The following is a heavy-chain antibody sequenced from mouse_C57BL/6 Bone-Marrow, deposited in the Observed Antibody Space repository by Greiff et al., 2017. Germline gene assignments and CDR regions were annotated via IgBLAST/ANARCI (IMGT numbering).Heavy chain of an antibody. D-gene: IGHD1-1*01. Sequence: VQLQQSGAELVKPGASVKLSCTASGFNIKDYYIHWVKQRTEQGLEWIGRIDPEDGGTKYAPKFQDKATITADTSSNTAYLQLSSLTSEDTAVEFCTRALSYYGTNFWGQGTTLTVAS. CDR1: GFNIKDYY. J-gene: IGHJ2*01. CDR3: TRALSYYGTNF. V-gene: IGHV14-2*01. CDR2: IDPEDGGT.